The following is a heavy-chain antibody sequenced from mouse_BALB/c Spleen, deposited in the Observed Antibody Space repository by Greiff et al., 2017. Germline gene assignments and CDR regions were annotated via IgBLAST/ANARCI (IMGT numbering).Heavy chain of an antibody. D-gene: IGHD2-2*01. CDR1: GYSITSGYY. CDR3: ARGNGYDDY. Sequence: EVKLQESGPGLVKPSQSLSLTCSVTGYSITSGYYWNWIRQFPGNKLEWMGYISYDGSNNYNPSLKNRISITRDTSKNQFFLKLNSVTTEDTATYYCARGNGYDDYWGQGTTLTVSS. V-gene: IGHV3-6*02. J-gene: IGHJ2*01. CDR2: ISYDGSN.